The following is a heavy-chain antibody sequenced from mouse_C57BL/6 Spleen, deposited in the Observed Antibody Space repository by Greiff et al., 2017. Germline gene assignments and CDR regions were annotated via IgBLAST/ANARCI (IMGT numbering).Heavy chain of an antibody. J-gene: IGHJ3*01. CDR1: GYTFTSYW. Sequence: VQLQQPGAELVRPGTSVKLSCKASGYTFTSYWMHWVKQRPGQGLGWIGVIDPSDSYTNYNQKFKGKATLTVDTSSSAAYMQLSSLTSEDSAVYYCARSEVTFAYWGQGTLVTVSA. V-gene: IGHV1-59*01. D-gene: IGHD2-1*01. CDR2: IDPSDSYT. CDR3: ARSEVTFAY.